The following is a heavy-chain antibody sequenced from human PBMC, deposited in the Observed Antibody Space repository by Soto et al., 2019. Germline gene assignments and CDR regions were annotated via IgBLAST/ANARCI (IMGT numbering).Heavy chain of an antibody. CDR2: IIPIFGTT. CDR1: GGTFTRFA. V-gene: IGHV1-69*13. CDR3: ARDRDHTYDY. J-gene: IGHJ4*02. Sequence: AVKGICKASGGTFTRFAISWVRQAPGQGLEWMGGIIPIFGTTNYAQKFQGRVTITADESTSTAYMEVTTLRSEDTAVYYCARDRDHTYDYWGQGSLVTVSS.